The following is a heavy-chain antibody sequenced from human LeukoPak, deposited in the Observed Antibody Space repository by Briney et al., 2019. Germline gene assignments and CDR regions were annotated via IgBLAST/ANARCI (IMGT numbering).Heavy chain of an antibody. V-gene: IGHV1-58*01. CDR3: AADIRDSSGYYRTDY. CDR1: GFTFTSSA. J-gene: IGHJ4*02. CDR2: IVVGSGNT. D-gene: IGHD3-22*01. Sequence: ASVKVSCKASGFTFTSSAVQWVRQARGQRLEWIGWIVVGSGNTNYAQKFQERVTITRDMSTSTAYMELSSLRSEDTAVYYCAADIRDSSGYYRTDYWGQGTLVTVSS.